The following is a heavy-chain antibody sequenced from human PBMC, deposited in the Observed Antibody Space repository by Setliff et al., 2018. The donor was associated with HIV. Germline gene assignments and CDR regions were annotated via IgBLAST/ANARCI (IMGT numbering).Heavy chain of an antibody. CDR1: GDSITTNY. V-gene: IGHV4-4*07. Sequence: SETLSLTCTCSGDSITTNYWSWIRQPAGKGPEWIGRINNNGNTNYNPSLKSRVTMSVDTSKNQFSLKLSSVTAADTAVYYCARGDILTGFAVGSFDYWGQGALVTVSS. D-gene: IGHD3-9*01. J-gene: IGHJ4*02. CDR3: ARGDILTGFAVGSFDY. CDR2: INNNGNT.